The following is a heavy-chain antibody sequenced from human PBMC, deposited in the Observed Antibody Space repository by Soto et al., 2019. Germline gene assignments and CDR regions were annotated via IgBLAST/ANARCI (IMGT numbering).Heavy chain of an antibody. V-gene: IGHV3-11*01. CDR3: ARVERGITIFGVVIPPFDY. J-gene: IGHJ4*02. CDR2: ISSSGSTI. CDR1: GFTFIDYC. D-gene: IGHD3-3*01. Sequence: GVSLRVSCAAAGFTFIDYCMSWIRQAPGKGLEWVSYISSSGSTIYYADSVKGRFTISRDNAKNSLYLQMNSLRAEDTAVYYCARVERGITIFGVVIPPFDYWGQGTLVTVSS.